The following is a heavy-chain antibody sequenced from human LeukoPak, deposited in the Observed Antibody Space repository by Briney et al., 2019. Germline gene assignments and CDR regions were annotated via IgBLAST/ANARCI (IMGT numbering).Heavy chain of an antibody. CDR1: GFTFSSYG. CDR2: ISSSSSTV. Sequence: PGGSLRLSCAASGFTFSSYGINWVRQAPGKGLEWVSYISSSSSTVHYADSVKGRFTISRDNAKNSLYLQMNSLRVEDTAVYYCARDGDRTANYYYYMDVWGKGTTVTVSS. D-gene: IGHD2-21*02. V-gene: IGHV3-48*01. J-gene: IGHJ6*03. CDR3: ARDGDRTANYYYYMDV.